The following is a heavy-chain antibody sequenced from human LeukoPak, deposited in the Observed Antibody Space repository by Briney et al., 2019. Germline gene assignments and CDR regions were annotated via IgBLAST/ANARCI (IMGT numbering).Heavy chain of an antibody. CDR1: GFTFNNYG. CDR2: IRYDGSNK. CDR3: ARDNYDSSGYYYQVYWFDP. D-gene: IGHD3-22*01. Sequence: GGSLRLSCAASGFTFNNYGMHWVRQAPGKGLEWVAFIRYDGSNKYYADSVKGRFTISRDNSKNTLYLQMNSLRAEDTAVYYCARDNYDSSGYYYQVYWFDPWGQGTLVTVSS. V-gene: IGHV3-30*02. J-gene: IGHJ5*02.